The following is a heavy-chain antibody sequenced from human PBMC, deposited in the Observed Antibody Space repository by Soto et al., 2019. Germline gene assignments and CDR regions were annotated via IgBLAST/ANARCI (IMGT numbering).Heavy chain of an antibody. J-gene: IGHJ4*02. CDR1: GFTFSDYY. CDR2: ISSSGSDT. V-gene: IGHV3-11*05. CDR3: ARSLRGYSGYSGY. D-gene: IGHD5-12*01. Sequence: QVQLVESGGGLVKPGGCLRLSCAASGFTFSDYYMSWIRQAPGKGLEWVSYISSSGSDTNYADSVRGRFTVSRDNAKNSLYLQMNSLRAEDTAVYYCARSLRGYSGYSGYWGQGTLVTVSS.